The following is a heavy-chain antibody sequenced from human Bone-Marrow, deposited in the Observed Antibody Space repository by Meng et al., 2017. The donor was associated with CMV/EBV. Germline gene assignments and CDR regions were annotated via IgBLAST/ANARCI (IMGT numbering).Heavy chain of an antibody. J-gene: IGHJ6*02. Sequence: SVKVACKASGGPFSSYAISWVRQDAGQGLEWMGGIIPIFGTANYAQKFQGRVTITTDESTSKAYMELSSLRSEDTAVYYCARGGNPYCSSTSCSRYYYYGMDVWGQGTTVTVSS. CDR2: IIPIFGTA. CDR1: GGPFSSYA. CDR3: ARGGNPYCSSTSCSRYYYYGMDV. V-gene: IGHV1-69*05. D-gene: IGHD2-2*01.